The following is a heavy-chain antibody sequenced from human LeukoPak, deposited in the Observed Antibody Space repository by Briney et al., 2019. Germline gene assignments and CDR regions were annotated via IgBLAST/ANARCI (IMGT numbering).Heavy chain of an antibody. CDR2: INHSGST. CDR1: GASFSGFY. J-gene: IGHJ4*02. D-gene: IGHD3-16*01. V-gene: IGHV4-34*01. CDR3: ARVITVRGVIFDY. Sequence: SETLSLTCAVYGASFSGFYWSWIRQSPGKGLEWIGEINHSGSTNYNPSLKSPVTISVDTSKNQFSLKLSSVTAADTAVYYCARVITVRGVIFDYWGQGTLVTVSS.